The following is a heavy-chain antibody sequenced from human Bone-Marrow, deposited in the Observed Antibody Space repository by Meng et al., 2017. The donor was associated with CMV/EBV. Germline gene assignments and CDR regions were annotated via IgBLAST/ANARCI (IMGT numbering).Heavy chain of an antibody. J-gene: IGHJ6*02. D-gene: IGHD5-18*01. V-gene: IGHV1-69*10. Sequence: SVKVSCKASGGTFSSYAISWVRQAPGQGLEWMGGIIPILGIANYAQKFQGRVTITTDESTSKAYMELSSLRSEDTAVYYCAREQRGVQLWQTYYYYGMGVWGQGTTVTVSS. CDR2: IIPILGIA. CDR3: AREQRGVQLWQTYYYYGMGV. CDR1: GGTFSSYA.